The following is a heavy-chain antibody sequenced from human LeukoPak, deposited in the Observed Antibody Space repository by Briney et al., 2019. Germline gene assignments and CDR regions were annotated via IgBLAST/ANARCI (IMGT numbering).Heavy chain of an antibody. CDR1: GFTFSSYG. V-gene: IGHV3-30*03. CDR2: ISYDGSNK. CDR3: ARGHERDWFDP. J-gene: IGHJ5*02. Sequence: PGGSLRLSCAASGFTFSSYGMHWVRQAPGKGLERVAVISYDGSNKYYADSVKGRFTISRDNSKNTLYLQMNSLRAEDTAVYYCARGHERDWFDPWGQGTLVTVSS.